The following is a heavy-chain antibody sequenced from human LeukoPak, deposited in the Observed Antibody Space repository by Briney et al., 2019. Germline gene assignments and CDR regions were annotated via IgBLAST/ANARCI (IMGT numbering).Heavy chain of an antibody. CDR3: ARGSYGGNSAFDY. CDR2: ISYDGSDK. J-gene: IGHJ4*02. D-gene: IGHD4-23*01. V-gene: IGHV3-30*07. CDR1: GFTFSSYG. Sequence: PGGSLRLSCAASGFTFSSYGIHWVRQAPGKGLEWVAVISYDGSDKYYADSVKGRFTISRDNSKNTLYLQVNSLRADDTAVYYCARGSYGGNSAFDYWGQGTLVTVSS.